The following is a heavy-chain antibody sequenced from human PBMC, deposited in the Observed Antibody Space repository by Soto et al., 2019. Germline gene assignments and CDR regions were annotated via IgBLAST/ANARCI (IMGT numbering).Heavy chain of an antibody. J-gene: IGHJ3*02. CDR1: GYTFTSYG. V-gene: IGHV1-18*04. Sequence: ASVKVSCKASGYTFTSYGISWVRQAPGQGLEWMGWISAYNGNTNYAQKLQGRVTMTTDTSTSTAYMELRSLRSDDTAVYYCARVEYHDSRGYVDAFDIWGQGTMGIVSS. CDR3: ARVEYHDSRGYVDAFDI. D-gene: IGHD3-22*01. CDR2: ISAYNGNT.